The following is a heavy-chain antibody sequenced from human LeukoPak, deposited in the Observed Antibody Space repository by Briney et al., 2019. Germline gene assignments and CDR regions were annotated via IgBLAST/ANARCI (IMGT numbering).Heavy chain of an antibody. V-gene: IGHV4-59*01. CDR2: IYYSGST. CDR3: ARELGSGWYSNWFDP. D-gene: IGHD6-19*01. J-gene: IGHJ5*02. Sequence: SETLSLTCTVPGGSISSYYWSWIRQPPGKGLEWIGYIYYSGSTNYNPSLKSRVTISVDTSKNQFSLKLSSVTAADTAVYYCARELGSGWYSNWFDPWGQGTLVTVSS. CDR1: GGSISSYY.